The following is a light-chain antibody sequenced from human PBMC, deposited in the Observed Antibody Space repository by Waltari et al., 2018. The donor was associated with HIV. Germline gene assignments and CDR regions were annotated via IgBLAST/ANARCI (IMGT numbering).Light chain of an antibody. CDR1: SSDVGGVNY. CDR2: DVT. CDR3: SSYTSSSTLVV. V-gene: IGLV2-14*03. Sequence: QSALTQPASVSGSPGQSITISCTGTSSDVGGVNYVSWYQHHPGKAPKLMIYDVTSRPSWVSNRFSGSKSGNTASLTISGLQAEDEADYYCSSYTSSSTLVVFGGGTKLTVL. J-gene: IGLJ2*01.